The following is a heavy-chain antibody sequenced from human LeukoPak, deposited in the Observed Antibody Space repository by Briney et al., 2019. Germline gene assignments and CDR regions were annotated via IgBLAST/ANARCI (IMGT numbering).Heavy chain of an antibody. CDR2: IHYSGST. CDR1: GFTFSDYH. D-gene: IGHD3-22*01. CDR3: ASKSYYYDSSAYYRDY. J-gene: IGHJ4*02. V-gene: IGHV4-31*02. Sequence: LRLSCSVSGFTFSDYHMDWVRQAPGGGLEWIGYIHYSGSTNYNPSLKSRVTISIDTSKNQFSLKLSSVTAADTAVYYCASKSYYYDSSAYYRDYWGQGNLVTVSS.